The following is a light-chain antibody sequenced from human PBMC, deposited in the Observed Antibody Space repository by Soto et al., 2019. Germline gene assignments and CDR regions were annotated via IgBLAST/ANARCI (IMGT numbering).Light chain of an antibody. V-gene: IGKV1-39*01. Sequence: DMQMTQSPSSLPASVGDRVTITCRASQSISSYLIWFQQKAGKAPKLLIYAASSLQSGVPSRFSGSGSGTDFTLTISSLQPEDFVTYYCQQSYSTPYTFGQGTKLEIK. CDR3: QQSYSTPYT. CDR1: QSISSY. J-gene: IGKJ2*01. CDR2: AAS.